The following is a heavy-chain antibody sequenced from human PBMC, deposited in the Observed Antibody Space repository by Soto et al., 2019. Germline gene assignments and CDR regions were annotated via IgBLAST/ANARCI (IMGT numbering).Heavy chain of an antibody. J-gene: IGHJ3*02. CDR3: ARPYGGGSSMYGHDAFDI. V-gene: IGHV1-8*01. D-gene: IGHD6-6*01. Sequence: QVQLVQSGAEVKKPGASVKVSCKASEYTFTSYDINWVRQATGQGIEWMGWMNPNSGNTGYAQKFQGRVTMTRNTSISTAYMELSSLRSEDTAVYYCARPYGGGSSMYGHDAFDIWGQGTMVTVSS. CDR2: MNPNSGNT. CDR1: EYTFTSYD.